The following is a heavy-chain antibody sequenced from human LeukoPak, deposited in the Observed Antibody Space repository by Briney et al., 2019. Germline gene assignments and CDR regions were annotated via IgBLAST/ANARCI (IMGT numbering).Heavy chain of an antibody. V-gene: IGHV1-2*02. CDR1: GYTFTGYY. D-gene: IGHD1-26*01. CDR3: AREETYSGSFGGYFDY. J-gene: IGHJ4*02. CDR2: INPNSGGT. Sequence: ASVKVSCMASGYTFTGYYMHWVRQAPGQGLEWMGWINPNSGGTNYAQKFQGRVTMTRDTSISTAYMELSRLRSDDTAVYYCAREETYSGSFGGYFDYWGQGTLVTVSS.